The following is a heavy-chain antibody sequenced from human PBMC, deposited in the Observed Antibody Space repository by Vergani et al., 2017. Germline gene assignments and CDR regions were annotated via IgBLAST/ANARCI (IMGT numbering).Heavy chain of an antibody. J-gene: IGHJ4*02. Sequence: QVQLQESGPGLVKPSQTLSLTCTVSGASMSSVGYYWTWIRQSAGKRLEWVGDILGSGTANYNPSFQGRVSMSVATSKNQFSLTLSSVNATDTAVYYCAREGRAAGYSGPDSWGEGTRVTVSS. V-gene: IGHV4-61*02. CDR2: ILGSGTA. CDR3: AREGRAAGYSGPDS. D-gene: IGHD1-26*01. CDR1: GASMSSVGYY.